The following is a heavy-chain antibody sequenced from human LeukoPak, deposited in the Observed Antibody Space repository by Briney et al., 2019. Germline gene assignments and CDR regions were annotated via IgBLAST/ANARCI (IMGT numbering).Heavy chain of an antibody. CDR1: GFTFSSYG. V-gene: IGHV3-33*01. CDR2: IWYDGSNK. D-gene: IGHD3-10*01. J-gene: IGHJ4*02. CDR3: ARNSGGRRYYFTE. Sequence: PGGSLRLSCAASGFTFSSYGMHWVRQAPGKGLEWVAVIWYDGSNKYYADSVKGRFTISRDNSKNTLYLQMNSLRAEDTAVYYCARNSGGRRYYFTEWGQGTLVTVSS.